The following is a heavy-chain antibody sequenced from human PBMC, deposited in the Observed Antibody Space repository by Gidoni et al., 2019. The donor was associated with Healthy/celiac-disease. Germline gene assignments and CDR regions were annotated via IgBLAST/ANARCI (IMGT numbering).Heavy chain of an antibody. CDR3: ARSLRAHDYGDYDWDY. J-gene: IGHJ4*02. D-gene: IGHD4-17*01. V-gene: IGHV1-2*06. Sequence: QVQLVQSGAEVKKPGASVKVSCTASGYTFPGYYMHWVRQAPGQGLEWMGRINPNSGGTNYAQKFQGRVTMTRDTSISTAYMELSRLRSDDTAVYYCARSLRAHDYGDYDWDYWGQGTLVTVSS. CDR1: GYTFPGYY. CDR2: INPNSGGT.